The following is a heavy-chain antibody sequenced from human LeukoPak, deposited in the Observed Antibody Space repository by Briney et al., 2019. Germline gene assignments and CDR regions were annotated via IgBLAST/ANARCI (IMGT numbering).Heavy chain of an antibody. J-gene: IGHJ4*02. CDR2: IYTTGST. V-gene: IGHV4-4*07. CDR3: ARHCRYGGLDY. D-gene: IGHD2-15*01. Sequence: SETLSLTCTVSGGSICTDYWSWIRQPAGKGLEWIGRIYTTGSTNYNPSLMSRITISVDTSKNQFSLKLSSVTAADTAVYYCARHCRYGGLDYWGQGALVTVSS. CDR1: GGSICTDY.